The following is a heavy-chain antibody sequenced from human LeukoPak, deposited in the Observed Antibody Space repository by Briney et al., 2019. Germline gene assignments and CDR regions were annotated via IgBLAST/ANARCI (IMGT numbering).Heavy chain of an antibody. CDR1: GGSISSYY. V-gene: IGHV4-59*01. D-gene: IGHD6-19*01. J-gene: IGHJ4*02. CDR3: ARGIIAVAGFDY. Sequence: SETLSLTCTVSGGSISSYYWSWIRQPPGKGLEWIGYIYYSGSTNYNPSLKSRVTISVDTSKNQFSLKLSSVTAADTAVYYCARGIIAVAGFDYWGQGTLVTVSS. CDR2: IYYSGST.